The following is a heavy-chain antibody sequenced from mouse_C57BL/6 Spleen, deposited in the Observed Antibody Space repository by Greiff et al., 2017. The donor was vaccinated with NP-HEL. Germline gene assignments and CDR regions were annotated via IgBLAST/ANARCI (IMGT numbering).Heavy chain of an antibody. CDR1: GYTFTSYW. Sequence: QVQLQQPGAELVKPGASVKLSCKASGYTFTSYWMHWVKQRPGQGLEWIGMIHPNSGSTTYNEKFKSKATLTVDKSSSTAYMQLSSLTSADSAVSDCERSPIYYGFPFGYWGKGTTLTVAS. J-gene: IGHJ2*01. D-gene: IGHD2-2*01. CDR3: ERSPIYYGFPFGY. V-gene: IGHV1-64*01. CDR2: IHPNSGST.